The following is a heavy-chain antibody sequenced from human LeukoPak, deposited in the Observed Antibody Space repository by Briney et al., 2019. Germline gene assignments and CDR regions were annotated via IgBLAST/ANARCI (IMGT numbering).Heavy chain of an antibody. CDR3: ARDIAVAGTPGNWFDP. Sequence: PSETLSLTCTVSGGSISSYYWSWIRQPAGKGLEWIGRTYTSGSTNYNPSLKSRVTMSVDTSKNQFSLKLSSVTAADTAVYYCARDIAVAGTPGNWFDPWGQGTLVTVSS. D-gene: IGHD6-19*01. V-gene: IGHV4-4*07. CDR2: TYTSGST. J-gene: IGHJ5*02. CDR1: GGSISSYY.